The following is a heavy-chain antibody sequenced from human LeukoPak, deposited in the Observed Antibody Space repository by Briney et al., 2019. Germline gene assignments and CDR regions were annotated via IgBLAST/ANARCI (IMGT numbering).Heavy chain of an antibody. D-gene: IGHD3-3*01. CDR3: AKDRDYDFWSGKLFDP. Sequence: GGSLRLSCAASGFTFDDYAMHWVRQAPGKGLEWVSGISWNSGSIGYADSVKGRFTISRDNSQNTLYLEMKSLRVEDTAVYYCAKDRDYDFWSGKLFDPWGQGTSVTVSS. CDR1: GFTFDDYA. CDR2: ISWNSGSI. J-gene: IGHJ5*02. V-gene: IGHV3-9*01.